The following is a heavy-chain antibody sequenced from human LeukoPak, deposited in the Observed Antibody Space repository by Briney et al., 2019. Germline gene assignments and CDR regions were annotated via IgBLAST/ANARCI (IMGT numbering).Heavy chain of an antibody. D-gene: IGHD5-12*01. V-gene: IGHV3-33*06. CDR2: IWYDGSNK. CDR3: AKSGRYRGAEYYYYMDV. J-gene: IGHJ6*03. CDR1: GFIFSNYG. Sequence: GRSLRLSCAASGFIFSNYGMQWVRQAPGKGLEWVALIWYDGSNKYYADSVKGRSAISRDNSNNILYLEMTSLRAEDTAVYYCAKSGRYRGAEYYYYMDVWGKGATVTVSS.